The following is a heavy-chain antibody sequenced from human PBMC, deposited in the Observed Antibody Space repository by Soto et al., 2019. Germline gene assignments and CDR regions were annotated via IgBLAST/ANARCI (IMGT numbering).Heavy chain of an antibody. D-gene: IGHD2-2*01. CDR2: IHYSGSI. CDR3: ARGVVPAASTLYYYYYYMDV. V-gene: IGHV4-30-4*01. J-gene: IGHJ6*03. Sequence: SETLSLTCTVSGCSISTDHYHWTWIRQTPGKGLEWIGYIHYSGSIHFNPSLQSRVSMSVDTSKNLFSLKLSSVTAADTAVYYCARGVVPAASTLYYYYYYMDVWGKGTTVTVSS. CDR1: GCSISTDHYH.